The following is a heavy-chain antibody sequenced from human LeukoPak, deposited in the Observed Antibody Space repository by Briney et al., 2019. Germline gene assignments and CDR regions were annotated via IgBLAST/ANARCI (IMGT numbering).Heavy chain of an antibody. D-gene: IGHD1-26*01. V-gene: IGHV1-3*01. CDR3: ARGRFVGATDFDY. CDR2: INAGNGNT. J-gene: IGHJ4*02. Sequence: ASVKVSCKASGYTFTSYAMHWVRQAPGQRLEWMGWINAGNGNTKYSQKFQGRVTITRDTSASTAYMELSSLRSEDTAVYYCARGRFVGATDFDYWGQGTLVTVSS. CDR1: GYTFTSYA.